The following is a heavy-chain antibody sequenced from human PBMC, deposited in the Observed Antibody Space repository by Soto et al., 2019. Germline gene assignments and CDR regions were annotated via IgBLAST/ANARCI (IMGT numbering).Heavy chain of an antibody. CDR1: GGSISSYY. D-gene: IGHD2-15*01. J-gene: IGHJ4*02. V-gene: IGHV4-59*08. CDR3: ARRYGGTFDY. Sequence: SETLSLTCTVSGGSISSYYWSWIRQPPGKGLEWIGYIYYSGSANYNPSLKSRVTISVDTSKNQFSLKLNSVTAADTAVYYCARRYGGTFDYWGQGTLVPVSS. CDR2: IYYSGSA.